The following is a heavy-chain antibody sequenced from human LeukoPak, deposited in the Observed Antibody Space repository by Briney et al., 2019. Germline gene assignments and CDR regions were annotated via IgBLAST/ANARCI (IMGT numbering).Heavy chain of an antibody. CDR1: LLTFNARG. CDR3: ARDRNYCFDY. Sequence: PGGSLRLSCAASLLTFNARGMHWVRQAPGKGLEWVAYIRYDGSNKYYADSVKGRFTISRDNSKNTLSLQMNSLRPEDTAVYYCARDRNYCFDYWGQGTLVTVSS. D-gene: IGHD1-1*01. CDR2: IRYDGSNK. V-gene: IGHV3-30*02. J-gene: IGHJ4*02.